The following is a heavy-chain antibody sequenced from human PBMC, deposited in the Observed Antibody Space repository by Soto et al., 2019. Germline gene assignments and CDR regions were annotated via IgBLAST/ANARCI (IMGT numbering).Heavy chain of an antibody. CDR2: IKSKTDGGTT. D-gene: IGHD4-17*01. V-gene: IGHV3-15*01. Sequence: GGSLRLSCAASGFTFSNAWMSWVRQAPGKGLEWVGRIKSKTDGGTTDYAAPVKGRFTISRDDSKNTLYLQMNSLKTEDTAWYYCTTPDATVTFGGAYYYYYMDVWGKGTTVTVSS. CDR3: TTPDATVTFGGAYYYYYMDV. J-gene: IGHJ6*03. CDR1: GFTFSNAW.